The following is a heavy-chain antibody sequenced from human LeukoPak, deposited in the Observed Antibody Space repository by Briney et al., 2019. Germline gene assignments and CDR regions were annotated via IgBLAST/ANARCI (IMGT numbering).Heavy chain of an antibody. CDR2: VFHSGGT. Sequence: SETLSLTCTVSSGSVTGYFWSWIRQPPGKGLEWIGYVFHSGGTLYNPSLQSRVTISVDTSKTQFSLKLTSVTAADTAVYYCARRATSGSPYYLDYWGQGTLVTVSS. CDR3: ARRATSGSPYYLDY. J-gene: IGHJ4*02. CDR1: SGSVTGYF. D-gene: IGHD3-10*01. V-gene: IGHV4-59*08.